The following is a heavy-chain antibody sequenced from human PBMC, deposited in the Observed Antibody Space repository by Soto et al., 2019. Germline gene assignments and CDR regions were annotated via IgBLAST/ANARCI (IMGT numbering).Heavy chain of an antibody. CDR2: INPNSGGT. Sequence: QVHLVQSGAEVKKPGASVKVSGKASGYTFTAYYMHWVRQAPGQGLEWMGWINPNSGGTNYAQKFQGRVTVTRDTSISTAYMELSRLRSDDTAVYYCARAPGDYDKWFDPWGQGTLVTVSS. V-gene: IGHV1-2*02. D-gene: IGHD4-17*01. J-gene: IGHJ5*02. CDR1: GYTFTAYY. CDR3: ARAPGDYDKWFDP.